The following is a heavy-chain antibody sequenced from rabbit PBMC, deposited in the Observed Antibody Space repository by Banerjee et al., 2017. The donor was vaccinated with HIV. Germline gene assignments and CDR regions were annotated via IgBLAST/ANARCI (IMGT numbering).Heavy chain of an antibody. V-gene: IGHV1S7*01. CDR3: ARSEQGYYSL. CDR2: IDPVFGST. D-gene: IGHD1-1*01. CDR1: GFDFSSYY. J-gene: IGHJ3*01. Sequence: QLKESGGGLVQPGGSLKLSCKASGFDFSSYYMIWSRQASGKGLEWIGYIDPVFGSTYYASWVNGRFTISSHNAQNTLYLQLNSLTAADTATYFCARSEQGYYSLWGQGTLVTVS.